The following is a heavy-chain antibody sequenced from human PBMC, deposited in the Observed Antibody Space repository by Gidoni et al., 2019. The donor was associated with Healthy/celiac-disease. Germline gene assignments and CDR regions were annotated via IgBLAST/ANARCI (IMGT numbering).Heavy chain of an antibody. J-gene: IGHJ4*02. CDR1: GYPFTGYY. Sequence: QVQLVQSGAEVKKPGASVKVSCKASGYPFTGYYMHWVRQAPGQGLEWMGWINPNSGGTNYAQKFQGRVTMTRDTSISTAYMELSRLRSDDTAVYYCARDWFNNWNYPLAEDYWGQGTLVTVSS. D-gene: IGHD1-7*01. CDR3: ARDWFNNWNYPLAEDY. V-gene: IGHV1-2*02. CDR2: INPNSGGT.